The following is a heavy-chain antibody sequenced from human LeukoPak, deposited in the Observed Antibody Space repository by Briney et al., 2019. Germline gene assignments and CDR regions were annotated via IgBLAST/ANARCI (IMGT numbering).Heavy chain of an antibody. J-gene: IGHJ3*02. Sequence: GGSLRLSCAASGFTFSSYEMNWVRQAPGKGLEWVSYISSSGSTIYYADSVKGRFTISRDNAKNSLYLQMNSLRAEDTAVYYCARDESGYSSGDAFGIWGQGTMVTVSS. CDR2: ISSSGSTI. D-gene: IGHD3-10*01. CDR1: GFTFSSYE. V-gene: IGHV3-48*03. CDR3: ARDESGYSSGDAFGI.